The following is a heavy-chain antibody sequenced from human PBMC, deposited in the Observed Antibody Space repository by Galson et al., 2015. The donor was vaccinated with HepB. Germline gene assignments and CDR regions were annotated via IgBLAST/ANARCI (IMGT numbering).Heavy chain of an antibody. Sequence: SLRLSCAASGFTFSNAWMSWVRQAPGKGLEWVGRIKSKTDGGTTDHAAPVKGRFTISRDDSKNTLYLQMNSLKTEDTAEYYCTAVPYYQDTSGYSYRFDYWGQGTLVTVSS. J-gene: IGHJ4*02. CDR2: IKSKTDGGTT. CDR3: TAVPYYQDTSGYSYRFDY. V-gene: IGHV3-15*01. D-gene: IGHD3-22*01. CDR1: GFTFSNAW.